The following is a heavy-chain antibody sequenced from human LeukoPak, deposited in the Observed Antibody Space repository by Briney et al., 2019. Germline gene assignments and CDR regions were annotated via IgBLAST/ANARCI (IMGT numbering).Heavy chain of an antibody. CDR1: GGSISSGSYY. V-gene: IGHV4-61*02. CDR2: IYTSGST. J-gene: IGHJ6*03. D-gene: IGHD2-2*01. Sequence: SETLSLTCTVSGGSISSGSYYWSWIRQPAGKGLEWIGRIYTSGSTNYNPSLKSRVTISVDTSKNQFSLKLSSVTAADTAVYYCAKYESVVPAALNYYYYYYMDVWGKGTTVTVSS. CDR3: AKYESVVPAALNYYYYYYMDV.